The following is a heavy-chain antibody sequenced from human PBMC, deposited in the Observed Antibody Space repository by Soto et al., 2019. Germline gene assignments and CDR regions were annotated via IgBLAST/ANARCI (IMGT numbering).Heavy chain of an antibody. J-gene: IGHJ4*02. CDR3: ARERSWRLIGY. V-gene: IGHV4-34*01. Sequence: RQPPGKGLEWIGEINHSGSTNYNPSLKSRVTISVDTSKNQFSLKLSSVTAADTAVYYCARERSWRLIGYCGQGTLVTVHS. CDR2: INHSGST. D-gene: IGHD2-15*01.